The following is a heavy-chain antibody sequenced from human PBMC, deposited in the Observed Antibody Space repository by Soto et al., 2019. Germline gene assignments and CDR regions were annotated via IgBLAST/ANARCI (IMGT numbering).Heavy chain of an antibody. J-gene: IGHJ4*02. D-gene: IGHD6-19*01. CDR1: GFTFSSYA. CDR2: ISGSGGST. V-gene: IGHV3-23*01. Sequence: EVQLLESGGGLVQPGGSLRLSCAASGFTFSSYAMSWVRQAPGKGLEWVSAISGSGGSTYYADSVKGRFTISRDNSKNPLSMQMNSMRAEEKAVYFSAKDGRAVAGFDYWGQGTLVTVSS. CDR3: AKDGRAVAGFDY.